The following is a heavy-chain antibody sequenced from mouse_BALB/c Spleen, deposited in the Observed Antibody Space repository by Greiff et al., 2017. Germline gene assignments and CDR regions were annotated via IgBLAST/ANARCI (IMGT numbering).Heavy chain of an antibody. Sequence: VKLVESGAELVRPGVSVKISCKGSGYTFTDYAMHWVKQSHAKSLEWIGVISTYYGDASYNQKFKGKATMTVDKSSSTAYMELARLTSEDSAIYYCARTSTVVEMDYWGQGTSVTVSS. CDR2: ISTYYGDA. V-gene: IGHV1S137*01. D-gene: IGHD1-1*01. CDR3: ARTSTVVEMDY. J-gene: IGHJ4*01. CDR1: GYTFTDYA.